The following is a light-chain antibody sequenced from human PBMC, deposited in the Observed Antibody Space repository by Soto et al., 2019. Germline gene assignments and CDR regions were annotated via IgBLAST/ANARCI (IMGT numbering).Light chain of an antibody. Sequence: EIVLTQSPATLSLSPGERATLSCRASQSVSSYLAWYQQKPGQAPRLLIYDASNRATVIPARFSGSGSGTDFTLTISSLEPEDFAVYYCQQRSNWPWPFGQGTKVEIK. J-gene: IGKJ1*01. CDR2: DAS. CDR3: QQRSNWPWP. V-gene: IGKV3-11*01. CDR1: QSVSSY.